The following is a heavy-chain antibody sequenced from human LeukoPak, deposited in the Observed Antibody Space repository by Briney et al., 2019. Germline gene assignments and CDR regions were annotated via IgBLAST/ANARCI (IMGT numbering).Heavy chain of an antibody. Sequence: GGSLRLSCAASGFTFSNFWMTWVRQAPGKGLEWVAIIKQDGSQKYYVDSVKGRFTISRDNARNSLYLQMNSLRAEDTAVYWAVAGTAYWGQGTLVTVSS. CDR1: GFTFSNFW. CDR2: IKQDGSQK. D-gene: IGHD6-19*01. V-gene: IGHV3-7*05. CDR3: VAGTAY. J-gene: IGHJ4*02.